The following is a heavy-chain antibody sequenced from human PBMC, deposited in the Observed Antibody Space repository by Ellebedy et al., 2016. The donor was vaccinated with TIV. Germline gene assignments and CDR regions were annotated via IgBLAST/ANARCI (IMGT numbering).Heavy chain of an antibody. V-gene: IGHV3-7*01. J-gene: IGHJ1*01. D-gene: IGHD2-15*01. CDR2: IKPDGTEK. Sequence: GESLKISXAVSGFPFSGHYMSWVRQAPGMGLECVAKIKPDGTEKYYVDFVEGRFTISRDNAKSLLYLQMNSLRAEDTAVYYCATEEWWRFQHWGQGTLVTVSS. CDR3: ATEEWWRFQH. CDR1: GFPFSGHY.